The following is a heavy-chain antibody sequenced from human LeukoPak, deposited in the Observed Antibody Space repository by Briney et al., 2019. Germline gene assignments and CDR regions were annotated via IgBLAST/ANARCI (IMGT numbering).Heavy chain of an antibody. J-gene: IGHJ4*02. Sequence: SETLSLTCTVSGGSIDSNYWTWIRQPPGKGLEYIGYIYYTGGTDYNPSHRSRVTMSVDTSKNQFSLKLSSVIAEHTAVYFCAKYGNSGWVIDYWGQGTLVTVSS. CDR1: GGSIDSNY. CDR2: IYYTGGT. D-gene: IGHD6-19*01. CDR3: AKYGNSGWVIDY. V-gene: IGHV4-59*08.